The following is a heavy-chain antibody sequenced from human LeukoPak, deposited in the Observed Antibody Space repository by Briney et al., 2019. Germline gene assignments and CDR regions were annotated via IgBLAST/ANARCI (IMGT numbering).Heavy chain of an antibody. CDR2: INHSGST. V-gene: IGHV4-34*01. Sequence: SETLSLTCAVYGGSFSGYYWSWIRQPPGKGLEWIGEINHSGSTNYNPSLKSRVTISVDTSKNQFSLKLSSVTAADTAVYYCARGVDGYNYHFDYWGQGTLVIVSS. CDR1: GGSFSGYY. CDR3: ARGVDGYNYHFDY. D-gene: IGHD5-24*01. J-gene: IGHJ4*02.